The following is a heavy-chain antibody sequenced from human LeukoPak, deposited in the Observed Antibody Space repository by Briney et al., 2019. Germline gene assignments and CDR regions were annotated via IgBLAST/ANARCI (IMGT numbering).Heavy chain of an antibody. D-gene: IGHD3-10*01. J-gene: IGHJ6*02. V-gene: IGHV4-59*01. CDR1: GGSISSYY. Sequence: SETLSLTCTVSGGSISSYYWSWIRQPPGKGLEWIGYTYYSGSTNYNPSLKSRVTISVDTSKNQFSLKLSSVTAADTAVYYCARWSYKDYYGSGSYYYGMDVWGQGTTVTVSS. CDR2: TYYSGST. CDR3: ARWSYKDYYGSGSYYYGMDV.